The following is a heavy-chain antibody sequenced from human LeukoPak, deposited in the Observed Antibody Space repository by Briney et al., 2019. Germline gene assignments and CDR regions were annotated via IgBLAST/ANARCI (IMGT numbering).Heavy chain of an antibody. CDR3: ARGGGSHYYDSSGYYSGFDY. V-gene: IGHV1-46*01. J-gene: IGHJ4*02. Sequence: ASVKVSCKASGYTFTSYYMHWVRQAPGQGLEWMGIINPSGSSTSYAQTLQGRVTMTRDTSTSTVYMELSSLRSEDTAVYYCARGGGSHYYDSSGYYSGFDYWGQGTLVTVSS. CDR2: INPSGSST. D-gene: IGHD3-22*01. CDR1: GYTFTSYY.